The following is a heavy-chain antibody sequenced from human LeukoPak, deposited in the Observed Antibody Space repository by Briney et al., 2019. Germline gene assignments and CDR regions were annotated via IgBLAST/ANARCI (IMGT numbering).Heavy chain of an antibody. Sequence: ASVKVSCKASGYTFTSYAMHWVRQAPGQRLEWMGWINAGNGNTKYSQKFQGRVTITRDTSASTAHMELSSLRSEDTAVYYCARGRRDSSGYRMDVWGQGTTVTVSS. CDR1: GYTFTSYA. J-gene: IGHJ6*02. CDR2: INAGNGNT. D-gene: IGHD3-22*01. CDR3: ARGRRDSSGYRMDV. V-gene: IGHV1-3*01.